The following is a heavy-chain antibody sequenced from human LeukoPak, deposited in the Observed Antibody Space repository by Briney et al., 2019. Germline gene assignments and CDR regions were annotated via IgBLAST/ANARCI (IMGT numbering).Heavy chain of an antibody. CDR3: ARGTLHYYDSSGYWVY. J-gene: IGHJ4*02. CDR2: FDPEDGET. D-gene: IGHD3-22*01. Sequence: ASVKVSCKVSGYTLTELSMHWVRQAPGKGLEWMGGFDPEDGETIYAQKFQGRVTMTEDTSTDTAYMELSSLRSEDTAVYYCARGTLHYYDSSGYWVYWGQGTLVTVSS. V-gene: IGHV1-24*01. CDR1: GYTLTELS.